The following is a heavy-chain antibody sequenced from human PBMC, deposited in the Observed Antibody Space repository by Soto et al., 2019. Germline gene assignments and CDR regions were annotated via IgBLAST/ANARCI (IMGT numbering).Heavy chain of an antibody. CDR1: GYSFNNFW. D-gene: IGHD3-10*01. CDR2: IYPDDSDT. Sequence: GESLKISCQGSGYSFNNFWLGWVRQVPGKILEWMGFIYPDDSDTRYNPSFQGQVTMSSDKSINTAYLEWSSLKASDTAIYYCARKGEDIYVAAGGNYYYNGMDVWGQGXTVTVYS. V-gene: IGHV5-51*01. J-gene: IGHJ6*02. CDR3: ARKGEDIYVAAGGNYYYNGMDV.